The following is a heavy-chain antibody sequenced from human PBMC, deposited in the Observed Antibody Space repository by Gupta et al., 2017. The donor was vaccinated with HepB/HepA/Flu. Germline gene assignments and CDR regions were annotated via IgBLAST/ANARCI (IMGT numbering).Heavy chain of an antibody. V-gene: IGHV1-2*02. D-gene: IGHD1-1*01. CDR1: GFTFTGYY. CDR2: ILPSNGAT. Sequence: QVQVVQSGAELKKPGASVKVSCKASGFTFTGYYFHWVRQAPGEGLEWMGWILPSNGATKYAQKLQGRVTMTRDTAITTVYMELKRLTSDDTAMYYCARADNGNDVPGDDWGQGTLVSVSS. CDR3: ARADNGNDVPGDD. J-gene: IGHJ4*02.